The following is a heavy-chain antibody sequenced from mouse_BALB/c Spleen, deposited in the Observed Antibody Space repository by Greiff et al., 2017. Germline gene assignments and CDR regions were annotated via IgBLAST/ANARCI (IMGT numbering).Heavy chain of an antibody. D-gene: IGHD2-2*01. CDR1: GYTFTSYW. J-gene: IGHJ2*01. V-gene: IGHV1S81*02. CDR2: INPSNGRT. CDR3: AREGLWLRQGYYFDY. Sequence: VQLQQSGAELVKPGASVKLSCKASGYTFTSYWMHWVKQRPGQGLEWIGEINPSNGRTNYNEKFKSKATLTVDKSSSTAYMQLSSLTSEDSAVYYCAREGLWLRQGYYFDYWGQGTTLTVSS.